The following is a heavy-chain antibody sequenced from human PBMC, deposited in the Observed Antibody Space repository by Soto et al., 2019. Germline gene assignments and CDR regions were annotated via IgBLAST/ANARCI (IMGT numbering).Heavy chain of an antibody. Sequence: PGGSLRLSCEASGFTFSSYSMNWVRQAPGKGLEWVSSISSSSSYIYYADSVKGRFTISRDNAKNSLYLQMNSLRAEDTAVYYCARASHTADDYWGQGTLVTVSS. CDR1: GFTFSSYS. CDR3: ARASHTADDY. J-gene: IGHJ4*02. D-gene: IGHD5-18*01. V-gene: IGHV3-21*01. CDR2: ISSSSSYI.